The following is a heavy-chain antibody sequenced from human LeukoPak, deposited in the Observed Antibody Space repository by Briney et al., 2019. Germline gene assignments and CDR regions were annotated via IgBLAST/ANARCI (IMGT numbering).Heavy chain of an antibody. J-gene: IGHJ4*02. Sequence: SETLSLTCTVSGGSLSSYYWSWIRQPPGKGLEWIGYIYYSGSTNYNPSLKSRVTISVDTSKNQFSLKLSSATAADTAVYYCARVGYYDYVWGSYRPYYFDYWGQGTLVTVSS. D-gene: IGHD3-16*02. CDR3: ARVGYYDYVWGSYRPYYFDY. CDR2: IYYSGST. CDR1: GGSLSSYY. V-gene: IGHV4-59*01.